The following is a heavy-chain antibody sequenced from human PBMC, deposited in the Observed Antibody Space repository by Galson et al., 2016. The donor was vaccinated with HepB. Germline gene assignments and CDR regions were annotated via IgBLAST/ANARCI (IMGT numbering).Heavy chain of an antibody. J-gene: IGHJ1*01. CDR1: GFTFSSYS. V-gene: IGHV3-48*01. D-gene: IGHD3-10*01. CDR2: IRSSSNTI. Sequence: SLRLSCAASGFTFSSYSMNWVRQAPGKGLEWVSYIRSSSNTIYYADSVKGRFTISRDKSKDTLYLQMNSLRAEDTAVYYCAKSPLMFFGELLGYFQHWGQGTLVTVSS. CDR3: AKSPLMFFGELLGYFQH.